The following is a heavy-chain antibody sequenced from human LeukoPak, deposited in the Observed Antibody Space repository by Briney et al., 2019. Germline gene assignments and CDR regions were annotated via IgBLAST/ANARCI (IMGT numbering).Heavy chain of an antibody. V-gene: IGHV3-48*01. CDR1: GFTFSSYS. CDR2: ISTNSSSI. J-gene: IGHJ4*02. CDR3: AKGPQLNSGYHPDY. D-gene: IGHD3-22*01. Sequence: GGSLRLSCAASGFTFSSYSMNWVRQAPGKGLEWVSYISTNSSSIYYADSVQGRFTISRDNAKNTLYLQMNSLRTEDTAIYYCAKGPQLNSGYHPDYWGQGTLVTVSS.